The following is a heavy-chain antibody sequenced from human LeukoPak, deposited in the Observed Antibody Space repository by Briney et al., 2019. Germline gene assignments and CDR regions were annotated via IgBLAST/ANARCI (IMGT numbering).Heavy chain of an antibody. CDR1: GFTFSSYA. Sequence: PGRSLRLSCAASGFTFSSYAMHWVRQAPGKGLEWVAVISYDGSNKYYADSVKGRFTLSRDNSKNTLYLQMNSLRAEDTAVYYCARDGDLRAFDIWGQGTMVTVSS. V-gene: IGHV3-30*01. CDR3: ARDGDLRAFDI. CDR2: ISYDGSNK. D-gene: IGHD7-27*01. J-gene: IGHJ3*02.